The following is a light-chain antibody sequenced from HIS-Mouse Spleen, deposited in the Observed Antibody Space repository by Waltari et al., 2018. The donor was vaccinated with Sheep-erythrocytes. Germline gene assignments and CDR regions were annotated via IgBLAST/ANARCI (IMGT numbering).Light chain of an antibody. CDR3: QQYNSYSPRHT. V-gene: IGKV3-11*01. CDR2: DAS. J-gene: IGKJ2*01. CDR1: QSVSSY. Sequence: EIVLTQSPATLSLSPGERASQSVSSYLAWYQQKPGQAPRLLIYDASNRATGIPARFSGSGSGTDFTLTISSLEPEDFATYYCQQYNSYSPRHTFGQGTKLEIK.